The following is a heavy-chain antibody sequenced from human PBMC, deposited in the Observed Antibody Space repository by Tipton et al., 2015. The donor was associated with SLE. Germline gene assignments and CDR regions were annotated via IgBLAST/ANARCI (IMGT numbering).Heavy chain of an antibody. D-gene: IGHD5-24*01. CDR3: ARVDGYNYGWFDP. Sequence: TLSLTCTVSGGSISSGGYCWTWIRQSAGKGLEWIGHIYTSGSTNYRASLKSRVTMSVDTSMNQFSLKLNSVTAADTAVYYCARVDGYNYGWFDPWGQGTLVTVSS. V-gene: IGHV4-61*09. J-gene: IGHJ5*02. CDR2: IYTSGST. CDR1: GGSISSGGYC.